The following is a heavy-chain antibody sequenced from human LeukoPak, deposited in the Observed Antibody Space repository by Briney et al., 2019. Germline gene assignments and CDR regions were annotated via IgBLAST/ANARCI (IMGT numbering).Heavy chain of an antibody. J-gene: IGHJ4*02. V-gene: IGHV4-61*01. Sequence: SETLSLTCTVSGGSVSSGSYYWSWTRQPPGKGLEWIGYIYYSGSTNYNPSLKSRVTISVDTSKNQFSLKLSSVTAADTAVYYCARQDSSGWRGALGYWGQGTLVTVSS. CDR3: ARQDSSGWRGALGY. CDR1: GGSVSSGSYY. D-gene: IGHD6-19*01. CDR2: IYYSGST.